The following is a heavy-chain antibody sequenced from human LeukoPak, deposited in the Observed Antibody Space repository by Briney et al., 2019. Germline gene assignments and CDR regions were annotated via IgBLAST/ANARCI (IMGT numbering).Heavy chain of an antibody. D-gene: IGHD1-26*01. CDR3: ARSTSGTYDY. CDR1: GFTFSSYA. CDR2: VRSDGTGP. Sequence: GGSLRLSCAASGFTFSSYAMSWVRQVPGKGLMWVSRVRSDGTGPTYAASVKGRFTTSRDNAKNTLYLQMNSLRVEDTAVYYCARSTSGTYDYWGQGTSVIVFS. V-gene: IGHV3-74*03. J-gene: IGHJ4*02.